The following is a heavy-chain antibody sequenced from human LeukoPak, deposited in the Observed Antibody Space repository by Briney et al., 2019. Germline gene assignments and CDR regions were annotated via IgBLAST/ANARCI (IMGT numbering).Heavy chain of an antibody. CDR1: GFTFSSYA. V-gene: IGHV3-23*01. D-gene: IGHD2-2*01. J-gene: IGHJ4*02. CDR2: ISDSGSST. Sequence: PGGSLRLSCAASGFTFSSYAMSWVRQAPGKGLDWVSAISDSGSSTCYADSVKGRFTISRDNSRNTLYLQVNTLRAEDTAVYYCAKAYCSSTSCCIDYWGQGTLVTVSS. CDR3: AKAYCSSTSCCIDY.